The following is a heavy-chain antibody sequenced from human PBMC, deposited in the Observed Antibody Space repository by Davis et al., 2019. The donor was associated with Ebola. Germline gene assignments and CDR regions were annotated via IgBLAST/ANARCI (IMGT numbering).Heavy chain of an antibody. CDR1: GFTFSSYG. V-gene: IGHV3-30*02. CDR3: AKGWNDSSGVDYYYGMDV. Sequence: GGSLRLSCAASGFTFSSYGMHWVRQAPGKGLEWVAFIRYDGSNKYYADSVKGRFTISRDNSKNTLYLQMNSLRAEDTAVYYCAKGWNDSSGVDYYYGMDVWGQGTTVTVSS. CDR2: IRYDGSNK. J-gene: IGHJ6*02. D-gene: IGHD3-22*01.